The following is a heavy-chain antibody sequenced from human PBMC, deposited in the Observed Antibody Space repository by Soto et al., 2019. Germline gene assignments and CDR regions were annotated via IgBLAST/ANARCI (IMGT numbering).Heavy chain of an antibody. V-gene: IGHV4-61*01. J-gene: IGHJ4*02. CDR3: ARDGGYSYGRPYYAHYYFDY. CDR1: GGSVSSGSYY. Sequence: SETLSVTCTVSGGSVSSGSYYWSWIRQPPGKGLEWIGYIYYSGSTNYNPSLKSRVTISVDTSKNQFSLKLSSVTAADTAVYYCARDGGYSYGRPYYAHYYFDYWGQGTLVTVSS. D-gene: IGHD5-18*01. CDR2: IYYSGST.